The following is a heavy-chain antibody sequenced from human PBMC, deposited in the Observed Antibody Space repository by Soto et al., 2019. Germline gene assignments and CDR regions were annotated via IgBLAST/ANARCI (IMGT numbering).Heavy chain of an antibody. Sequence: QITLKESGPTLVKPTQTVTLTCTFSGFPLSSTRMAVGWIRQPPGKALEWLALIYWDDDKRYSPFLKSRLTITKDTSKHQVVLTMSNMDPVDTARYYCAHIVVAGLGYYFDYWGQGTLVTVSS. J-gene: IGHJ4*02. CDR3: AHIVVAGLGYYFDY. V-gene: IGHV2-5*02. CDR1: GFPLSSTRMA. CDR2: IYWDDDK. D-gene: IGHD6-19*01.